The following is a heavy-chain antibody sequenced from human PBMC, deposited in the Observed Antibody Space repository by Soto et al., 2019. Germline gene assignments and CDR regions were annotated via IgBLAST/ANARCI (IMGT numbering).Heavy chain of an antibody. V-gene: IGHV5-10-1*01. J-gene: IGHJ4*02. D-gene: IGHD3-10*01. CDR2: IDPSDSYT. Sequence: GESLKISCKGSGYSFTSYWISWVRQMPGKGLEWMGRIDPSDSYTNYSPSFQGHGTISADKSISTAYLQWSSLKASDTAMYYCARRGKYGSGSYYIFDYWGQGTLVTVSS. CDR1: GYSFTSYW. CDR3: ARRGKYGSGSYYIFDY.